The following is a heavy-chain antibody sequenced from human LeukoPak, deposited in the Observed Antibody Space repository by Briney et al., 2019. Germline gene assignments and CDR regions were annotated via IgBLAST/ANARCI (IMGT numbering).Heavy chain of an antibody. J-gene: IGHJ4*02. D-gene: IGHD3-10*01. V-gene: IGHV3-48*01. CDR2: ISDTGDTI. CDR3: ARHYYGSGSYYFPFDY. CDR1: GFTFSDYR. Sequence: GGSLRLSCATSGFTFSDYRMNWVRQAPGKGLEWVSYISDTGDTIYYAESVKGRFTISRDNAKNSLYLQMNSLRAEDTAVYYCARHYYGSGSYYFPFDYWGQGTLVTVSS.